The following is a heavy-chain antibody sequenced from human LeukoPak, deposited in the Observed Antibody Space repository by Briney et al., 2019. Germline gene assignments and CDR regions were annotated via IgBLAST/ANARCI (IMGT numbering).Heavy chain of an antibody. D-gene: IGHD6-25*01. Sequence: GGSLRLSCAASGFSFSSYGINWVRQAPGKGLEWVSGISGSGDITYYADSVKGRFTISRDNSRNTLYLQMNSLRAEDTAVYYCARRSKSSAILYYFDYWGQGTLVTVSS. CDR3: ARRSKSSAILYYFDY. CDR2: ISGSGDIT. CDR1: GFSFSSYG. V-gene: IGHV3-23*01. J-gene: IGHJ4*02.